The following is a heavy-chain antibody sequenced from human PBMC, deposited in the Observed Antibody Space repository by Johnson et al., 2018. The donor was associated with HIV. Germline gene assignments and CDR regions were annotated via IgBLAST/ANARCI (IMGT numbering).Heavy chain of an antibody. Sequence: EVQLVESGGGLVQPGGSLRLSCAASGFTFDDYAMHWVRQAPGRGLDWVSGISWNSGSIGYADSVKGRITLSRDNSKNSLYLQMNSLRTEDTALYYCAKDASSGWAGAFDIWGQGTMVTVSS. CDR3: AKDASSGWAGAFDI. V-gene: IGHV3-9*01. CDR1: GFTFDDYA. J-gene: IGHJ3*02. D-gene: IGHD6-19*01. CDR2: ISWNSGSI.